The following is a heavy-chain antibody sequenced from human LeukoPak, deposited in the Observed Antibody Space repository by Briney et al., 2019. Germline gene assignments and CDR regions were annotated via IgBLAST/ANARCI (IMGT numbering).Heavy chain of an antibody. V-gene: IGHV4-59*08. CDR3: ARRSYNRRDGYNYDWYFDL. Sequence: TASETLSLTCTVSGGSISSYYWSWIRQPPGKGLEWIGYIYYSGSTNYNPSLKSRVTISVDTSKNQFSLKLSSVTAADTAVYYCARRSYNRRDGYNYDWYFDLWGRGTLVTVSS. J-gene: IGHJ2*01. CDR2: IYYSGST. D-gene: IGHD5-12*01. CDR1: GGSISSYY.